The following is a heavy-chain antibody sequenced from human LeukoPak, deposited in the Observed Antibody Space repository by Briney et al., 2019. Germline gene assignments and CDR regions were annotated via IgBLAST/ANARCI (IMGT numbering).Heavy chain of an antibody. J-gene: IGHJ4*02. D-gene: IGHD5-12*01. CDR3: AREGGVYSGYEQYYFDY. Sequence: GASVKVSCKASGYTFTSYFMHWVRQAPGQGPEWMGIINPNSGDTTYAQKFQGRVTVTRDTSTSTVYMELSSLRSEDTAVYYCAREGGVYSGYEQYYFDYWGQGTLVTVSS. CDR1: GYTFTSYF. CDR2: INPNSGDT. V-gene: IGHV1-46*01.